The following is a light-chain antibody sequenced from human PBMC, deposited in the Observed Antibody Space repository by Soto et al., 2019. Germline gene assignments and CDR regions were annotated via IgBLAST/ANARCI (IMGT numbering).Light chain of an antibody. CDR1: QSVSSSY. Sequence: EIMLTQSPGTLSLSPGERATLSCRASQSVSSSYFAWYQQKPGQAPRLLIYGASSRATGIPDRFSGSGSETDFTLTISSLEPEDFAVYYCQQYGSSPKTFGQGTMVDI. CDR3: QQYGSSPKT. CDR2: GAS. J-gene: IGKJ1*01. V-gene: IGKV3-20*01.